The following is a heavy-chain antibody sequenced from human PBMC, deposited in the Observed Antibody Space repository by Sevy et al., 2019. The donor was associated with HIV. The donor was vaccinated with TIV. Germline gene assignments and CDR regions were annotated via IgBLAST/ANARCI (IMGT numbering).Heavy chain of an antibody. CDR2: TNPNSGNT. V-gene: IGHV1-8*01. Sequence: ASVKVSCKASGYTITSYDINWVRQATGQGLEWMGWTNPNSGNTGYAQKFQGRVTMTRNTSISTAYMELSSLRSEDTAVYYCARSPISYYYGSGSYKGTDYWGQGTLVTVSS. CDR3: ARSPISYYYGSGSYKGTDY. CDR1: GYTITSYD. J-gene: IGHJ4*02. D-gene: IGHD3-10*01.